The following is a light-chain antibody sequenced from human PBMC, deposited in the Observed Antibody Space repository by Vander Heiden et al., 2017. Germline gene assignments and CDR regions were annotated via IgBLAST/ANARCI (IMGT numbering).Light chain of an antibody. CDR1: QSVSSSY. J-gene: IGKJ1*01. V-gene: IGKV3-20*01. CDR3: QQFGSSPRT. CDR2: GAS. Sequence: EIVLTQSPGTLSLSPGERATLSCRASQSVSSSYLAWYQQKPGQAPRLLIYGASSRATGLPDRFSGSGSGTDFTLTISRLEPEDFAVYYCQQFGSSPRTFGQGTKAEIK.